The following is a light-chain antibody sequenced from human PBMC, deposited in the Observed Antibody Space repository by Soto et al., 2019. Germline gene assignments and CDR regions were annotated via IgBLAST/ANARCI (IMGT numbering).Light chain of an antibody. Sequence: DIALTQSPDSLALSLGERATMNCKSSQSVLYSSYNKSYLAWYQVKPGRPPKLLFSWASTRESGVPDRFSGSGSGTDLTLTISSLQAEDVAVYYCQQYYSTLITFGQGTQLEIK. CDR3: QQYYSTLIT. CDR1: QSVLYSSYNKSY. CDR2: WAS. V-gene: IGKV4-1*01. J-gene: IGKJ5*01.